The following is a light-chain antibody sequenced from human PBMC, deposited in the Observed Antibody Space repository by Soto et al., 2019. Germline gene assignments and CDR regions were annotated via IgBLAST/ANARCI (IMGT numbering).Light chain of an antibody. CDR2: AAS. J-gene: IGKJ3*01. CDR1: QGISSY. Sequence: IQLTQSPSSLSASVGDRVTITCRASQGISSYLAWYQQKPGKAPKLLIYAASTLQSGVPSRFSGSGSGTDFTLTISSLHPEDFATYYCQQLNSYRFTFGPGTKVDIK. CDR3: QQLNSYRFT. V-gene: IGKV1-9*01.